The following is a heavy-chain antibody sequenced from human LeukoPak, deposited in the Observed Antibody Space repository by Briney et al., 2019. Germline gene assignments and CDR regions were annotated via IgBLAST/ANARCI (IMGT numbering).Heavy chain of an antibody. CDR3: ARSSAAATQAFDI. D-gene: IGHD6-13*01. J-gene: IGHJ3*02. CDR1: GGSISSGGYS. CDR2: IYHSGST. V-gene: IGHV4-30-2*01. Sequence: PSQTLSLTCAVSGGSISSGGYSWSWIRQPPGRGLEWIGYIYHSGSTYYNPSLKSRVTISVDRSKNQFSLKLSSVTAADTAVYYCARSSAAATQAFDIWGQGTMVTVSS.